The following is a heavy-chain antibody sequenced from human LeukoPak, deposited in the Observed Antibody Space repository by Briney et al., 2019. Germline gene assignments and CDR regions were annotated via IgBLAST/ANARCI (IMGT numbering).Heavy chain of an antibody. J-gene: IGHJ4*02. CDR3: AKGIAVAGTFDY. CDR1: GFTFSGCA. D-gene: IGHD6-19*01. Sequence: PGGSLRLSCAASGFTFSGCAMSWVRQAPGKGLEWVSAIRGSGGTTYYADSVKGRFTISRDNSKDTLYLQMNSLRAEDTAVYYCAKGIAVAGTFDYWGQGTLVTVSS. V-gene: IGHV3-23*01. CDR2: IRGSGGTT.